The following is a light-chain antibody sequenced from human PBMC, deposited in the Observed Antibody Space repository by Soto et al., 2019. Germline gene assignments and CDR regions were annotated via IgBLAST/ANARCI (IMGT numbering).Light chain of an antibody. CDR3: QQYGSSPWT. CDR1: QSVSSSY. CDR2: GAS. J-gene: IGKJ1*01. V-gene: IGKV3-20*01. Sequence: EIVLTQSPGTLSLSPGERATLSCRASQSVSSSYLAWYQQKPGQAPRLLIYGASSRATGIPDRFSGSGSGTDFTLTISRLEPEGCAVYYCQQYGSSPWTFGPGTKVEIK.